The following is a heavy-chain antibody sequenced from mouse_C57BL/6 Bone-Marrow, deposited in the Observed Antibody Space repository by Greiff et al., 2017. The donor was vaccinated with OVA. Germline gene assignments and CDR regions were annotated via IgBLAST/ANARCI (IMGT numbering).Heavy chain of an antibody. V-gene: IGHV1-5*01. D-gene: IGHD2-5*01. CDR1: GYTFTSYW. CDR2: IYPGNSDT. CDR3: TKVKRESNYDAIDY. J-gene: IGHJ4*01. Sequence: VQLQQSGTVLARPGASVKMSCKTSGYTFTSYWMHWVKQRPGQGLEWIGAIYPGNSDTSYNQKFKGKDKLTAVTSASTAYMELSSLTNEDSAVYYCTKVKRESNYDAIDYWGQGTSVTVSS.